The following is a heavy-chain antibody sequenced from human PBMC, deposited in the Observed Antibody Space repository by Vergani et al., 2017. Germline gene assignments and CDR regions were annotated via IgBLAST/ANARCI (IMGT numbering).Heavy chain of an antibody. J-gene: IGHJ4*02. CDR3: ARDPSIAAAGTWDY. CDR1: GFTFSSYG. Sequence: QVQLVESGGGVVQPGRSLRLSCAASGFTFSSYGMHWVRQAPGKGLEWVAVISYDGSNKYYADSVKGRFTISRDNSKNTLYLQMNSLRAEDTAVYYCARDPSIAAAGTWDYWGQGTLVTVSS. CDR2: ISYDGSNK. D-gene: IGHD6-13*01. V-gene: IGHV3-30*03.